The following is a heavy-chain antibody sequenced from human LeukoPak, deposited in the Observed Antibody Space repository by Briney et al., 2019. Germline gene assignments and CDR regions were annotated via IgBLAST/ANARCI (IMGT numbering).Heavy chain of an antibody. Sequence: SQTLSLTCTVSGGSISSGSYYWRWLRQPAGKGLEWIGRIYTSGSTNYNPSLKSRFTISVDTSKNQFSLKLSSVTAADTAVYYCAGDDYYDSSGYPYNWFDPWGQGTLVTVSS. CDR1: GGSISSGSYY. CDR2: IYTSGST. CDR3: AGDDYYDSSGYPYNWFDP. D-gene: IGHD3-22*01. V-gene: IGHV4-61*02. J-gene: IGHJ5*02.